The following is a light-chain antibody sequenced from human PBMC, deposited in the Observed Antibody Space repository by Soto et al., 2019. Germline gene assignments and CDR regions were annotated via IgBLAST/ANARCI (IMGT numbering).Light chain of an antibody. CDR2: NNN. CDR1: SSNIGTNA. CDR3: AAWDDSLNGYV. J-gene: IGLJ1*01. Sequence: QSVLTQPPSASGTPGQRVTISCSGGSSNIGTNAVNWYQQLPGTAPKLLIYNNNQRPSGVPDRFSGSKSGTSASLAISGLQSEDEADYYCAAWDDSLNGYVXGTGTKLTVL. V-gene: IGLV1-44*01.